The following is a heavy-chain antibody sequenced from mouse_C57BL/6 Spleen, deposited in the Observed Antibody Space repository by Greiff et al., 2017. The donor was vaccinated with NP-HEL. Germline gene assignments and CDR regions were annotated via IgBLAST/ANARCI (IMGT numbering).Heavy chain of an antibody. V-gene: IGHV1-64*01. Sequence: QVQLKQPGAELVKPGASVKLSCKASGYTFTSYWMHWVKQRPGQGLEWIGMIHPNSGSTNYNEKFKSKATLTVDKSSSTAYMQLSSLTSEDSAVYYCARGYDGYLAWFAYWGQGTLVTVSA. CDR3: ARGYDGYLAWFAY. D-gene: IGHD2-3*01. J-gene: IGHJ3*01. CDR1: GYTFTSYW. CDR2: IHPNSGST.